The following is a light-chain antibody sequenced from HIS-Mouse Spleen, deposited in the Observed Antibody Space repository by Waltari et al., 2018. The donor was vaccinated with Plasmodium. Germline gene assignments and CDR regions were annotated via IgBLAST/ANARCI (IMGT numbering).Light chain of an antibody. V-gene: IGKV1-5*03. CDR1: QSISSW. CDR2: KAS. J-gene: IGKJ1*01. Sequence: DIQLTPSPSPLSASVGDRVPITCRASQSISSWLAWYQQKPGKAPKHLIYKASSLESGVPSRFSGSGSGTEFTLTISSLQPDDFATYYCQQYNSYSRTFGQGTKVEIK. CDR3: QQYNSYSRT.